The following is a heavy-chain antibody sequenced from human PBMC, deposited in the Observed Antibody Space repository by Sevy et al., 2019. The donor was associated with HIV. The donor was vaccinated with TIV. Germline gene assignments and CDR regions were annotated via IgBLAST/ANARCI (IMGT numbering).Heavy chain of an antibody. CDR1: GYSFGSIYY. CDR2: VYHSGST. Sequence: SETLSLICTVSGYSFGSIYYWGWIRQPPGKGLEWIGSVYHSGSTYYNPSLKSRVTISVDTSKNRFSLKVTSVTAADTAVYYCARDLGLGIQFDYWGQATLVTVSS. CDR3: ARDLGLGIQFDY. D-gene: IGHD3-9*01. V-gene: IGHV4-38-2*02. J-gene: IGHJ4*02.